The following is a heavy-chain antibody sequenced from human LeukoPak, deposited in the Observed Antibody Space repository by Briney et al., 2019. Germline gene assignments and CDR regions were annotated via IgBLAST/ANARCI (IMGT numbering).Heavy chain of an antibody. D-gene: IGHD4-17*01. CDR1: GGSISTYY. CDR3: ATVYGDYPFSY. Sequence: PSETLSLTCTVSGGSISTYYWSWIRQPPGMGLEWIGYIYYSGRTNYNPSLKSRVTISVDTSKNQFSLKLSSVTAADTAVYYCATVYGDYPFSYWGQGTLVTVSS. V-gene: IGHV4-59*12. J-gene: IGHJ4*02. CDR2: IYYSGRT.